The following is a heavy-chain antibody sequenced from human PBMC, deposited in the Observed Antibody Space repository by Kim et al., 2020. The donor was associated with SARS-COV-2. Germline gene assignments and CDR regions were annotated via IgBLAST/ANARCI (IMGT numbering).Heavy chain of an antibody. J-gene: IGHJ4*02. Sequence: RSLKSRATISVDTSKNQASLKLASVTAADTAMYYCARVAFSQGRSREFDSWGQGTLVIVSS. D-gene: IGHD6-13*01. V-gene: IGHV4-34*04. CDR3: ARVAFSQGRSREFDS.